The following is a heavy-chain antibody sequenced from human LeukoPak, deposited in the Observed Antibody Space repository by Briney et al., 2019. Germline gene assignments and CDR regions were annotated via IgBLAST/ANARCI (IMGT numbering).Heavy chain of an antibody. CDR2: IIGSGGRT. CDR3: ANMTGMAPANYGMDV. CDR1: GFTFSNLA. J-gene: IGHJ6*02. V-gene: IGHV3-23*01. D-gene: IGHD6-13*01. Sequence: GGSLTLSCAASGFTFSNLAMSWLRQAPGKGLEWVSAIIGSGGRTYYADSVKGRFTIPRDNSHNTLSLQRNSLRGKDPAVYYCANMTGMAPANYGMDVWGQGTTVTVS.